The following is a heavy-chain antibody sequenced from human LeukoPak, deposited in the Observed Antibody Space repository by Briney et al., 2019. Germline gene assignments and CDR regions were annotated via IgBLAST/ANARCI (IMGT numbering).Heavy chain of an antibody. J-gene: IGHJ4*02. CDR2: IIPIFGTA. CDR3: ASGLFAPARRKIDY. Sequence: ASVKVSCKASGGTFSSYAISWVRQAPGQGLEWMGGIIPIFGTANYAQKFQGRVTITADESTSTAYMELSSLRSEDTAVYYCASGLFAPARRKIDYWGQGTLVTVSS. V-gene: IGHV1-69*13. D-gene: IGHD3-16*01. CDR1: GGTFSSYA.